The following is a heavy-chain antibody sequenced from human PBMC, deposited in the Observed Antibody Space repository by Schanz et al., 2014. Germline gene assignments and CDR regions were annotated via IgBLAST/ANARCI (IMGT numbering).Heavy chain of an antibody. CDR2: LWHDGSKK. D-gene: IGHD3-10*01. CDR3: VRDELLWFGEVLSLDY. V-gene: IGHV3-33*01. J-gene: IGHJ4*02. CDR1: GFTFSSYD. Sequence: VQLLESGGGVVQPGRSLRLSCVASGFTFSSYDVFWVRQAPGKGLEWVAILWHDGSKKYYADSVKGRFTISRDNSNKTVDLQMNSLRAEDTALYYCVRDELLWFGEVLSLDYWGQGALVTVSA.